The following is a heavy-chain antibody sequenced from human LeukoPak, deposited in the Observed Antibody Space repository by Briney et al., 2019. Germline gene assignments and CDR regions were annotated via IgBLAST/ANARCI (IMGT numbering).Heavy chain of an antibody. CDR2: ISAYNGNT. J-gene: IGHJ4*02. CDR3: ARDAIVLMVYAKSLDY. V-gene: IGHV1-18*01. CDR1: GYTFTSYG. D-gene: IGHD2-8*01. Sequence: ASVKVSCKASGYTFTSYGISWVRQAPGQGLEWMGWISAYNGNTNYAQKLQGRVTMTTDTSTSTAYMELRSLRSDDTAVYYCARDAIVLMVYAKSLDYWGQGTLVTVSS.